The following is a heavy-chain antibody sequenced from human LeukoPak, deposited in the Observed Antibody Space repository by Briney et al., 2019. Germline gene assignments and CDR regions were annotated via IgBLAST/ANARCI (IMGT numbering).Heavy chain of an antibody. J-gene: IGHJ3*02. CDR3: ARGYCSSTSCYEEDAFDI. D-gene: IGHD2-2*01. Sequence: PSETLSLTCAVSGYSISSGYYWGWIRQPPGKGLEWIGSIYHSGSTYYNPSLKSRVTISVDTSKNQFSLKLSSVTAADTAVYYCARGYCSSTSCYEEDAFDIWGQGQWSPSLQ. CDR1: GYSISSGYY. V-gene: IGHV4-38-2*01. CDR2: IYHSGST.